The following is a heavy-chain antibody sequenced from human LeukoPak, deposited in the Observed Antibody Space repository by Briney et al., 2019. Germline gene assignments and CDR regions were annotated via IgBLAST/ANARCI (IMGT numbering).Heavy chain of an antibody. Sequence: GGSLRLSCAASGFTFSSYEMNWVRQAPGKGLEWVSYISSSGSTIYYADSVKGRFTISRDNAKNSLYLQMNSLKAEDTAVYYCAELGITMIGGVWGKGTTATISS. D-gene: IGHD3-10*02. V-gene: IGHV3-48*03. J-gene: IGHJ6*04. CDR1: GFTFSSYE. CDR3: AELGITMIGGV. CDR2: ISSSGSTI.